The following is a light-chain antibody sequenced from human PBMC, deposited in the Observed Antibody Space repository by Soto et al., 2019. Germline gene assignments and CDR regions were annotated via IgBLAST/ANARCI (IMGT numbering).Light chain of an antibody. V-gene: IGLV2-14*01. Sequence: QSALTQPASVSGSPGQSITISCTGTSSDIGNYDFVSWYQQVPGTAPKAMIYEVSSRPSGVSNRFSGSKSGNTASLTISGLPAEDEAYYYCSSYTTSTSFILFGGGTKVTVL. CDR2: EVS. J-gene: IGLJ2*01. CDR1: SSDIGNYDF. CDR3: SSYTTSTSFIL.